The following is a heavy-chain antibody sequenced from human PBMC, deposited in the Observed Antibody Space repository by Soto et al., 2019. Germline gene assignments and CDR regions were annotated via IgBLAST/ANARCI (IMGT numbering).Heavy chain of an antibody. Sequence: HPGGSLRLSCAASGFSVSDYAMSWVRQAPGKGLEWVSSISGSGDGTYYGDSVKGRFTLSRDTSRKTLYLQMNNLRGEDTAVYFCTKSRRSVLMVYGFGGMDVWGRGTTVTVSS. CDR3: TKSRRSVLMVYGFGGMDV. J-gene: IGHJ6*02. CDR2: ISGSGDGT. CDR1: GFSVSDYA. D-gene: IGHD2-8*01. V-gene: IGHV3-23*01.